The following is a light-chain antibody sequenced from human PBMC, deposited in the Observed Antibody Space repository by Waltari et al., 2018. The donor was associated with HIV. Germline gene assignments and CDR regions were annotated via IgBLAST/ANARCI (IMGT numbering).Light chain of an antibody. CDR2: RTS. Sequence: ILLTQSPSSLSGSVGDRVSMTCRASETVGTLVNWYQHRPRQAPRVLISRTSILQSGVPSRFSGSSSGSHFTLTISDLQPEDSAPYYCHQAYTVPWSFGQGT. CDR3: HQAYTVPWS. CDR1: ETVGTL. J-gene: IGKJ1*01. V-gene: IGKV1-12*01.